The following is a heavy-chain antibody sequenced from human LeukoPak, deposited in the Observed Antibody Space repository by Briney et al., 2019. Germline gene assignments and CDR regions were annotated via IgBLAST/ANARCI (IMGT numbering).Heavy chain of an antibody. Sequence: GGSLRLSCAASRLTVSSKYMSWVRQAPGKGLEWVSVLYSGGDTYYADSVKGRFTISRDNSKNSLYLQMNSLRAEDTAVYYCARGATVAGDFDYWGQGTLVTVSS. V-gene: IGHV3-66*01. CDR2: LYSGGDT. CDR3: ARGATVAGDFDY. J-gene: IGHJ4*02. CDR1: RLTVSSKY. D-gene: IGHD6-19*01.